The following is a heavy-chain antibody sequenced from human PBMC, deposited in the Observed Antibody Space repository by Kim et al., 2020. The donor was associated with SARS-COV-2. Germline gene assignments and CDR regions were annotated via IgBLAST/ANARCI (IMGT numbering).Heavy chain of an antibody. V-gene: IGHV3-74*01. D-gene: IGHD6-19*01. J-gene: IGHJ4*02. CDR2: INSGGTIT. CDR1: GFTFSSNW. Sequence: GSLRLSCVGSGFTFSSNWMHWVRQAPGKGLVWVSRINSGGTITSYADSVKGRFTISRDNAKNTLYLQMNGLRAEDTAVYYCASGIAVADSWGQGTLVTV. CDR3: ASGIAVADS.